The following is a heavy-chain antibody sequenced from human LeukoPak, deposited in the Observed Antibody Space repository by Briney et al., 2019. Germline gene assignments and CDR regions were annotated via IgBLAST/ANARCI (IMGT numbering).Heavy chain of an antibody. CDR3: ARDGGDYYDSSGYPFHH. Sequence: GGSLRLSRAASGFTFGSYNMNWVRQAPGKGLEWVSSISTSSSYIYYADSVKGRFTISRDNAKKSLYLQMNSLRAGDTAVYYCARDGGDYYDSSGYPFHHWGQGTLGTVSS. CDR1: GFTFGSYN. D-gene: IGHD3-22*01. CDR2: ISTSSSYI. J-gene: IGHJ1*01. V-gene: IGHV3-21*01.